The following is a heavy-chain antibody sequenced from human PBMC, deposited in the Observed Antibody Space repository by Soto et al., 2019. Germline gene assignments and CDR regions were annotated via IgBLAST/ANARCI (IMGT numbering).Heavy chain of an antibody. V-gene: IGHV1-69*12. D-gene: IGHD3-10*01. Sequence: QVQLVQSGAEVKKPGSSVKVSCKASGGTFSSYAISWVRQAPGQGLEWMGGIIPIFATANYAQKFQGSVTITADESTSTAYMELSSLRSEDTAVYCCARGRGDSYKFPNGEYYFDSWGQGTLVTVSS. CDR2: IIPIFATA. CDR1: GGTFSSYA. J-gene: IGHJ4*02. CDR3: ARGRGDSYKFPNGEYYFDS.